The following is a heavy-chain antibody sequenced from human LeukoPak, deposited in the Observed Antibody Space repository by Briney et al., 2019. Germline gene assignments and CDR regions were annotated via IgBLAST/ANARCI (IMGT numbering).Heavy chain of an antibody. CDR2: IYYSGST. CDR1: GGSISSGDYY. J-gene: IGHJ4*02. Sequence: SQTLSLTCTVSGGSISSGDYYWSWIRQHPGTGLEWIGNIYYSGSTYYNPSLESRVTISVGTSKSQFSLKLSSATAADTAVYYCAREGYDSSYYYYLDYWGQGTLVTVSS. CDR3: AREGYDSSYYYYLDY. V-gene: IGHV4-31*03. D-gene: IGHD3-22*01.